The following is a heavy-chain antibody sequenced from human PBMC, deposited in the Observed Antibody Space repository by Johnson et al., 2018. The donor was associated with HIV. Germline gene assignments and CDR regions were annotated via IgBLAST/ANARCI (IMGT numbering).Heavy chain of an antibody. J-gene: IGHJ3*02. CDR1: GFTFSTYP. Sequence: QVQLVESGGGVVQPGRSLRLSCAASGFTFSTYPMHWVRQAPGKGLEWVAVTSSDGSNKYYADSVKGRFTISRDNSKNTLYLQMNSLRAEDTAVYYCARGIGSSWPLDAFDIWGQGTMVTVSS. CDR3: ARGIGSSWPLDAFDI. D-gene: IGHD6-13*01. CDR2: TSSDGSNK. V-gene: IGHV3-30*04.